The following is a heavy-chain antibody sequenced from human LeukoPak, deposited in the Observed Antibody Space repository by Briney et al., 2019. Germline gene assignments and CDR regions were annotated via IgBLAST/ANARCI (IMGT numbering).Heavy chain of an antibody. Sequence: PSETLSLTCTVSGGSISSGGYYWSWIRQHPGKGLEWIGYIYYSGSTYYNPSLKSRVTISVDTSKNQFSLKLSSVTAADTAVYYCARGPVLREYYFDYWGQGTLVTVSS. J-gene: IGHJ4*02. CDR2: IYYSGST. CDR1: GGSISSGGYY. D-gene: IGHD5-12*01. CDR3: ARGPVLREYYFDY. V-gene: IGHV4-31*03.